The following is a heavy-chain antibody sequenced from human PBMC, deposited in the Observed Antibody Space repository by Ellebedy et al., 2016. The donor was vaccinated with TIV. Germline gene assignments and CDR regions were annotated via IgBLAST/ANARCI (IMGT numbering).Heavy chain of an antibody. D-gene: IGHD2-15*01. J-gene: IGHJ4*02. V-gene: IGHV3-21*01. Sequence: PGGSLRLSCAASGFTFSSYSMNWVRQAPGKGLEWVSSISSSSSYIYYADSVKGRFTISRDNAKNSLYLQMNSLRAEDTAVYYCARDVGGGYWFDYWGQGTLVTVSS. CDR3: ARDVGGGYWFDY. CDR1: GFTFSSYS. CDR2: ISSSSSYI.